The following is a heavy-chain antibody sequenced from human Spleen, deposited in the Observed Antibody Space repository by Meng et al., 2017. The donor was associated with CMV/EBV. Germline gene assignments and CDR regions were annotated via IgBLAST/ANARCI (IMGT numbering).Heavy chain of an antibody. D-gene: IGHD5-18*01. J-gene: IGHJ4*02. CDR2: ISGSGGST. Sequence: GESLKISCAASGFTFSSYAMSWVRQAPGKGLEWVSAISGSGGSTYYADSVKGRFTISRDNSKNTLYLQMNSLRAEDTAVYYCAKEPRMVTAGEDYWGQGTLVTVSS. V-gene: IGHV3-23*01. CDR1: GFTFSSYA. CDR3: AKEPRMVTAGEDY.